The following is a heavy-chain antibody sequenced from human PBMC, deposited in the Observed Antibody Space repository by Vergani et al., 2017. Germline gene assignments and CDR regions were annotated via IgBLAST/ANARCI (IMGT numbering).Heavy chain of an antibody. CDR3: ARASLEMAKVGFDH. J-gene: IGHJ4*02. Sequence: EVQLVESGGGLVQPGGSLRLSCAASGFTVSSNYMSWVRQAPGKGLEWVSVIYSGGSTYYADSVKGRFTISRDNSKNTLYLQMNSLRAEDTAVYYCARASLEMAKVGFDHWGQGTLVTVSS. CDR2: IYSGGST. D-gene: IGHD5-24*01. CDR1: GFTVSSNY. V-gene: IGHV3-66*02.